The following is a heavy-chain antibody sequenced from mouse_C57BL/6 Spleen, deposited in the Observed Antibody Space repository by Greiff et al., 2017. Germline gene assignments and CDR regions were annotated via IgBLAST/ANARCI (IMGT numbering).Heavy chain of an antibody. CDR3: TRVDYGGDYAMDY. D-gene: IGHD2-4*01. Sequence: EVQRVESGEGLVKPGGSLKLSCAASGFTFSSYAMSWVRQTPEKRLEWVAYISSGGDYIYYADTVKGRFTISRDNARNTLYLQMSSLKSEDTAMYYCTRVDYGGDYAMDYWGQGTSVTVSS. CDR1: GFTFSSYA. J-gene: IGHJ4*01. CDR2: ISSGGDYI. V-gene: IGHV5-9-1*02.